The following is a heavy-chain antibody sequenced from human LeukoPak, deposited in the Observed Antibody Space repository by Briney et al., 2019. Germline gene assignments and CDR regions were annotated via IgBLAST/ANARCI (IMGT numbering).Heavy chain of an antibody. V-gene: IGHV3-43D*03. Sequence: PGGSLRLSCAASGFTFDDYAMHWVRQAPGKGLEWVSLISWDGGSTYYADSVKGRFTISRDNSKNPLYLQMNSLRAEDTALYYCAKDSPRFGGFDYWGQGTLVTVSS. CDR1: GFTFDDYA. CDR2: ISWDGGST. D-gene: IGHD3-10*01. J-gene: IGHJ4*02. CDR3: AKDSPRFGGFDY.